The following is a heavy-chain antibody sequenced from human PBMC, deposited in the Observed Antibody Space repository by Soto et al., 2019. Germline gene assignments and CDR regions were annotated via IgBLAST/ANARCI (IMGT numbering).Heavy chain of an antibody. J-gene: IGHJ3*02. Sequence: SETLSLTCTVSGGSISSYYWGWVRQPAGMGLEWIGRIAASGSTNYNPSLRSRVTMSVDTSNVQFSLTLTSVTAADTAVYYCARVAVPDVMGAFHISGPGTKVTVS. CDR3: ARVAVPDVMGAFHI. CDR2: IAASGST. CDR1: GGSISSYY. D-gene: IGHD6-19*01. V-gene: IGHV4-4*07.